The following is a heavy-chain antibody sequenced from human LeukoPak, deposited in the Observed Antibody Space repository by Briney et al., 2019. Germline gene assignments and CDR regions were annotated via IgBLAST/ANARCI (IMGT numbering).Heavy chain of an antibody. CDR2: IWYDGSNK. CDR1: GFTFSSYG. J-gene: IGHJ4*02. V-gene: IGHV3-33*01. D-gene: IGHD6-19*01. CDR3: ARDWPSSGFDY. Sequence: GGSLRLSCTASGFTFSSYGMHWVRQAPGKGLEWVAVIWYDGSNKYYADSVKGRFTISRDNSKNTLYLQMNSLRAEDTAVYYCARDWPSSGFDYWGQGTLVTVSS.